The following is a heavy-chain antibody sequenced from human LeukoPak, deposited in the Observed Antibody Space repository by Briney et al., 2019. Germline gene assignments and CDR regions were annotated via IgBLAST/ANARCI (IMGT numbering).Heavy chain of an antibody. J-gene: IGHJ5*02. CDR2: IYHSGST. V-gene: IGHV4-30-2*01. CDR1: GGSISSGGYP. CDR3: ARAEGWFDP. Sequence: SETLSLTCAVSGGSISSGGYPWSWIRQPPGKGLEWIGYIYHSGSTYYNPSLKSRVTISVDRSKNQFSLKLSSVTAADTAAYYCARAEGWFDPWGQGTLVTVSS.